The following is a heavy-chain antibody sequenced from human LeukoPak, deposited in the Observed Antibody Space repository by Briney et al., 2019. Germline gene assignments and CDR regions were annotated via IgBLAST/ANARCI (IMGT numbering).Heavy chain of an antibody. D-gene: IGHD2-21*01. CDR3: ARTLGAYCGGDCYYYGMDV. V-gene: IGHV5-51*01. CDR2: IYPGDSDT. CDR1: GYIFTSYW. J-gene: IGHJ6*02. Sequence: GESLKISCKGSGYIFTSYWIGWVRQMPGKGLEWMGIIYPGDSDTRYSPSFQGQVTISADKSISTAYLQWSSLKASDTAMYYCARTLGAYCGGDCYYYGMDVWGQGTTVTVSS.